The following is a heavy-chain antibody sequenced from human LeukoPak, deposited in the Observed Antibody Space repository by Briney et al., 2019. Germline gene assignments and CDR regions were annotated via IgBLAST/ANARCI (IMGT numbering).Heavy chain of an antibody. CDR1: GFTFSSYE. V-gene: IGHV3-48*03. D-gene: IGHD3-22*01. J-gene: IGHJ4*02. Sequence: GGSLRLSCAASGFTFSSYEMNWVRQAPGKGLEWVSYISSSGSTIYYADSVKGRFTISRDNAKNSLYLQMNSLRAEDTAVYYCARDYYDSSGYWGQGTLVTVSS. CDR3: ARDYYDSSGY. CDR2: ISSSGSTI.